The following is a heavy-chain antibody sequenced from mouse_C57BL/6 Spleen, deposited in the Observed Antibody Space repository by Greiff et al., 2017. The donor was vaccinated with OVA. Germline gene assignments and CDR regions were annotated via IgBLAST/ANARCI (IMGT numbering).Heavy chain of an antibody. CDR1: GYTFTSYW. J-gene: IGHJ2*01. Sequence: QVQLQQPGAELVRPGSSVKLSCKVSGYTFTSYWMHWVKQRPIQGLEWIGNIDPSDSETHYNQKFKDKATLTVDKSSSTAYMQLSSLTSEDSAVYYCARSRYYPDYWGQGTTLTGSS. V-gene: IGHV1-52*01. D-gene: IGHD2-1*01. CDR3: ARSRYYPDY. CDR2: IDPSDSET.